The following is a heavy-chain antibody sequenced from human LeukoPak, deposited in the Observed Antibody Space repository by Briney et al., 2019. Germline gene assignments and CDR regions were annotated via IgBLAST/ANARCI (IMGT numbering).Heavy chain of an antibody. CDR2: INPNSGST. J-gene: IGHJ4*02. CDR3: ARVKNYYDNSGYLYYFDY. D-gene: IGHD3-22*01. Sequence: ASVKVSCKASGYTFTVYYMHWVRQAPGQGLERMGWINPNSGSTNYAQKFQGRVTMTRDTSISTAYMELSRLRSDDTAVYYCARVKNYYDNSGYLYYFDYWGQGTLVTVSS. V-gene: IGHV1-2*02. CDR1: GYTFTVYY.